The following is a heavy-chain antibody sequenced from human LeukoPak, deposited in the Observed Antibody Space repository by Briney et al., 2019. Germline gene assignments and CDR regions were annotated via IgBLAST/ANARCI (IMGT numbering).Heavy chain of an antibody. Sequence: SETLSLTCVVSGASVSTTSCLWGWVRQTPGKGLEWIGSISYTGSSYYNPSLNSRVTMSLAPAKNHFSLRMTSLTAADTAVYYCVRDLGVGGSWPLDFWGPGTVVIVSS. CDR1: GASVSTTSCL. J-gene: IGHJ4*02. CDR2: ISYTGSS. D-gene: IGHD2-15*01. V-gene: IGHV4-39*07. CDR3: VRDLGVGGSWPLDF.